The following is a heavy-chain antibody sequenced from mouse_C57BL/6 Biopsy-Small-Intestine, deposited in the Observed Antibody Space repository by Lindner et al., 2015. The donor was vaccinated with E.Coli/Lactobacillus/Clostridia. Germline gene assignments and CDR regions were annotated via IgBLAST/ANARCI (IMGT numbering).Heavy chain of an antibody. CDR1: GYSFTSYY. D-gene: IGHD2-1*01. CDR3: ARDEIYYGNPRAWFAY. J-gene: IGHJ3*01. CDR2: IYTGSGNT. V-gene: IGHV1-66*01. Sequence: QLQESGPELVKPGASVKISCKASGYSFTSYYIHWVKQRPGQGLEWIGWIYTGSGNTYYNEKFKGKATLTADKSSSTAYMELRSLTSEDSAVYFCARDEIYYGNPRAWFAYWGQGTLVTVSA.